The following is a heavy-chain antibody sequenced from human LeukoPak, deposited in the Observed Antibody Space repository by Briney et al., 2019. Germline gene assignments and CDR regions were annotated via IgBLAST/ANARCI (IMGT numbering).Heavy chain of an antibody. CDR2: IKSKTDGGTT. CDR1: GFTFSNAW. CDR3: TTQTNYYDSSGYYPYYYYMDV. J-gene: IGHJ6*03. D-gene: IGHD3-22*01. Sequence: PGGSLRLSCAASGFTFSNAWMSWVRQAPGKGLEWVGRIKSKTDGGTTDYAAPVKGRFTISRDDSKNTLYLQMNSLKTEDTAVYYCTTQTNYYDSSGYYPYYYYMDVWGKGTTVTISS. V-gene: IGHV3-15*01.